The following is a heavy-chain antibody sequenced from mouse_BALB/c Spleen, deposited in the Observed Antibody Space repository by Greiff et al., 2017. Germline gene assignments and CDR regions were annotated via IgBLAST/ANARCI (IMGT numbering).Heavy chain of an antibody. V-gene: IGHV5-9-3*01. CDR2: ISSGGSYT. Sequence: EVQLQESGGGLVKPGGSLKLSCAASGFTFSSYAMSWVRQTPEKRLEWVATISSGGSYTYYPDSVKGRFTISRDNAKNTLYLQMSSLRSEDTAMYYCARNGNYEAMDYWGQGTSVTVSS. J-gene: IGHJ4*01. CDR3: ARNGNYEAMDY. CDR1: GFTFSSYA. D-gene: IGHD2-1*01.